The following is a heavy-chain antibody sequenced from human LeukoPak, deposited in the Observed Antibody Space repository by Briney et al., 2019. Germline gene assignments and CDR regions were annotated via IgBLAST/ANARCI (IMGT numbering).Heavy chain of an antibody. CDR1: GGSISSRDYY. CDR3: ARDYSGDGVDAEYFQH. Sequence: PSETLSLTGNVSGGSISSRDYYWGWIRQPPGKGLEWIGSVHHSGRTYYNPSLKSRVTISVDTSKNQFSLKLSSVTAADTAVYYCARDYSGDGVDAEYFQHWGQGTLVTVSS. CDR2: VHHSGRT. D-gene: IGHD2-21*01. V-gene: IGHV4-39*07. J-gene: IGHJ1*01.